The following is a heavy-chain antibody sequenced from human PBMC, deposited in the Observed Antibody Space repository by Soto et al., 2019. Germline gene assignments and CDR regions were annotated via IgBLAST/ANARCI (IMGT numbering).Heavy chain of an antibody. CDR2: INPRGFFT. V-gene: IGHV1-46*01. Sequence: QVQLVQSGAEVKKPGASVKVSCKASGYTFTSYNIHWVRQAPGQGLEWVGMINPRGFFTTYAQKFQGRVTITRDTSATTAYMELSSLRSEDSAVFYCARTDCSSTSCYNYYYYGMDVWGQGTTVTVSS. J-gene: IGHJ6*02. D-gene: IGHD2-2*01. CDR1: GYTFTSYN. CDR3: ARTDCSSTSCYNYYYYGMDV.